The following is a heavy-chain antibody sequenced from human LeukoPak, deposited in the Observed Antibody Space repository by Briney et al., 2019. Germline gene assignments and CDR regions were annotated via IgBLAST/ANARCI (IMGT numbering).Heavy chain of an antibody. Sequence: AGGSLRLSCAASGFTFSSYAMSWVRQAPGKGLEWVSAISGSGGSTYYADSVKGRFTISRDNSKNTLYLQMNSLRAEDTAVYYCAKDSPYYYDSSGYYYGSGHDAFDIWGQGTMVTVSS. CDR1: GFTFSSYA. J-gene: IGHJ3*02. CDR2: ISGSGGST. CDR3: AKDSPYYYDSSGYYYGSGHDAFDI. D-gene: IGHD3-22*01. V-gene: IGHV3-23*01.